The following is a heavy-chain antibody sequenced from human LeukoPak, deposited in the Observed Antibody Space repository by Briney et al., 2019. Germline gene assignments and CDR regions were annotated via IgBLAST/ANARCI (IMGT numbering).Heavy chain of an antibody. D-gene: IGHD5-24*01. CDR3: ARDSGVEMAHTGDGN. V-gene: IGHV1-69*13. J-gene: IGHJ4*02. Sequence: SVKVSFKASGGTFSSYAISWVRQAPGQGLEWMGGIIPIFGTANYAQKFQGRVTITADESTSTAYMELSSLRSEDTAVYYCARDSGVEMAHTGDGNWGQGTLVTVSS. CDR2: IIPIFGTA. CDR1: GGTFSSYA.